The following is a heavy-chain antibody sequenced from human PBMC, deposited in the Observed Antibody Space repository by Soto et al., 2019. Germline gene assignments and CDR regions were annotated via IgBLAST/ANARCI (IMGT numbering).Heavy chain of an antibody. CDR1: GFTFSDFA. Sequence: GGSLRLSCLASGFTFSDFAMTWVRHVPGRGLEWVASLDGAGGSTYYAESVRGRFSISRDNSQNTLFLQMKRLTVDDTAIYYCAAPRDEYGSGVSWFTYGMGIWGQGTTVTVSS. D-gene: IGHD3-10*01. J-gene: IGHJ6*02. CDR2: LDGAGGST. CDR3: AAPRDEYGSGVSWFTYGMGI. V-gene: IGHV3-23*01.